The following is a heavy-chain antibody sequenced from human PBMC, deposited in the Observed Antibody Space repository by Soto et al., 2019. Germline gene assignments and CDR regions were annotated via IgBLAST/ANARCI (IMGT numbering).Heavy chain of an antibody. CDR3: ARHRWTSGYYLVFDS. CDR1: NGSIGTNH. Sequence: QVQLQVSGPGLVKPSETLTLTCTISNGSIGTNHWSWLRQPPGKPLEWIGHIYYSGTTNYNPSLKSRVTLSVDMSKSQFSLKLTSATAADTAVYYCARHRWTSGYYLVFDSWGQGTLVTVSS. V-gene: IGHV4-59*08. CDR2: IYYSGTT. J-gene: IGHJ4*02. D-gene: IGHD3-3*01.